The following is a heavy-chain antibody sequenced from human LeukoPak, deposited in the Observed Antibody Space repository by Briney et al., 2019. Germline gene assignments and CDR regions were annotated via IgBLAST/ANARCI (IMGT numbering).Heavy chain of an antibody. J-gene: IGHJ6*02. CDR3: ASGCYYYGMDV. Sequence: GGSLRLSCAASGFTFSSYSMNWVRQAPGKGLEWVSYISSSSSTIYYADSVKGRFTISRDNAKNSLYLQMNSLRAEDTAVYYCASGCYYYGMDVWGQGTTVTVSS. V-gene: IGHV3-48*01. D-gene: IGHD2-8*01. CDR2: ISSSSSTI. CDR1: GFTFSSYS.